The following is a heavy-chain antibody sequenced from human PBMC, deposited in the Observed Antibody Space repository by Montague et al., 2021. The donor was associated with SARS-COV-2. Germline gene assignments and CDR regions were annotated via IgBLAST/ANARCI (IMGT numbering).Heavy chain of an antibody. Sequence: SLRLSCAASGSNFRSYYIHWVRQAPGSGLVWVSRIDNDGRGTIYADSVKGRFTISRDNAKNTLFLQMNSLRADDTAVYYCARGGFNHGFDVWGQGTVVTVSS. CDR1: GSNFRSYY. CDR3: ARGGFNHGFDV. J-gene: IGHJ3*01. V-gene: IGHV3-74*01. CDR2: IDNDGRGT.